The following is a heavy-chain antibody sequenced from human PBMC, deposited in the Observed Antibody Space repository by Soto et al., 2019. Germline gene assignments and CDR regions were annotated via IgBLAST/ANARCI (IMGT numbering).Heavy chain of an antibody. CDR1: GFTFSTYG. CDR3: ARDYTSTSYGFDS. V-gene: IGHV3-33*01. D-gene: IGHD2-2*01. Sequence: GGSLRLSCAASGFTFSTYGMHWVRQAPGKGLEWVAVIWYDGSNEYYADSVKGRFTISRDNSKNTLYLQMNSLRAEDTAVYYCARDYTSTSYGFDSWGQGTLVTVSS. J-gene: IGHJ4*02. CDR2: IWYDGSNE.